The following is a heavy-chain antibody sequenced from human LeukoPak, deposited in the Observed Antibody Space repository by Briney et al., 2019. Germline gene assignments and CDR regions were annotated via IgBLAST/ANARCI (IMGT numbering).Heavy chain of an antibody. CDR1: GGSFSGYY. CDR3: ARSARPFFDY. CDR2: INHSGST. V-gene: IGHV4-34*01. J-gene: IGHJ4*02. D-gene: IGHD6-13*01. Sequence: SETLSLTCAVYGGSFSGYYWSWIRQPPGKGLEWIGEINHSGSTNYNPSLKSRVTISVDTSKNQLSLKLSSVTAADTAVYYCARSARPFFDYWGQGTLVTVSS.